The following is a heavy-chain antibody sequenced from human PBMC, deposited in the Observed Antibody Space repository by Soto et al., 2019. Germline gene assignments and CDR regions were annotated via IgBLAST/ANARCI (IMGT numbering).Heavy chain of an antibody. CDR2: ISSSGSTT. J-gene: IGHJ4*02. CDR1: GFTFSSYE. D-gene: IGHD5-12*01. V-gene: IGHV3-48*03. CDR3: AKAVTMLMEATFNFDY. Sequence: GGSLRLSCEVSGFTFSSYEMSWVRQAPGKGLECIAYISSSGSTTDHADSVKGRFTVSRDNAKNSLYLEMNSLRAEDTAVYYCAKAVTMLMEATFNFDYWGQGTMVTVSS.